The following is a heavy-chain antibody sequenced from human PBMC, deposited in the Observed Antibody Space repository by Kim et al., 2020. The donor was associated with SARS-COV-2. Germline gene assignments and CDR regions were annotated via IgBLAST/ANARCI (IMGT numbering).Heavy chain of an antibody. J-gene: IGHJ5*02. V-gene: IGHV4-39*01. D-gene: IGHD6-13*01. CDR3: ARQGYGSSCSP. Sequence: YYPPALNHRVTISVDTSKNQFSLQLSSVTAADTAVYYCARQGYGSSCSPWGQGTLVTVSS.